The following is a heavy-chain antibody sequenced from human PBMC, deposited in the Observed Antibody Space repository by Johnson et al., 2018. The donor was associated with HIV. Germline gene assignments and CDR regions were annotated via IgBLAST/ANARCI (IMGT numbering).Heavy chain of an antibody. CDR1: GFTFSSYG. J-gene: IGHJ3*02. Sequence: VQLVESGGGLVEPGGSLRLSCAASGFTFSSYGMHWVRQAPGTGLEWVSYISSTGITIYFAASVKGRFTISRDTAKNSLYLQMNSLRAEDTAVYCCAKERGGNAMGDAFDIWGQGTMVTVSS. CDR2: ISSTGITI. CDR3: AKERGGNAMGDAFDI. V-gene: IGHV3-48*04. D-gene: IGHD4-23*01.